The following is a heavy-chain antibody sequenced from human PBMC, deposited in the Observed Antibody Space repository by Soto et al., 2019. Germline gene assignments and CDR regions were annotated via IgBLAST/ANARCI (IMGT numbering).Heavy chain of an antibody. Sequence: QLQLQESGPGLVKPPETLSLTCTVSGGSISSYYWSWIRQPPGKGLEWIAYISNSGSTKYNPSLKSRVTISVDTSQNPFSLKLNPVIAADTAVYYCARFRFSSGWYDYFDSWGQGGLVTVSS. D-gene: IGHD6-19*01. CDR3: ARFRFSSGWYDYFDS. V-gene: IGHV4-59*01. CDR1: GGSISSYY. CDR2: ISNSGST. J-gene: IGHJ4*02.